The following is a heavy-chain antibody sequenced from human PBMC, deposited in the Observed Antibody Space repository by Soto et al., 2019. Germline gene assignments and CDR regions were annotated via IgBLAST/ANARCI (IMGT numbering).Heavy chain of an antibody. CDR3: STRAYDTNGYYRFDP. CDR2: INHSGRV. CDR1: GRSFSDHS. J-gene: IGHJ5*01. V-gene: IGHV4-34*01. D-gene: IGHD3-22*01. Sequence: SETLSLTCAVYGRSFSDHSWTWIRQSPGKGLEWIGDINHSGRVNYSPSLKSRVTISLDTSKNQFSLTLSAVTAADTAMYYCSTRAYDTNGYYRFDPWGQGTLVTVSS.